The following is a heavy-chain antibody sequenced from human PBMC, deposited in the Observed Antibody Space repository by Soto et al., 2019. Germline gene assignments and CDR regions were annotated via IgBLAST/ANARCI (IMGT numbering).Heavy chain of an antibody. Sequence: GGSLRLSCAASGFTFSTYAMSWVRQAPGKGLEWVSIISGSGGSTYYADSVKGRFAISRDNSKNTLYLQMNSLRAEDTAVYYCAKDPPINPSTDYYYGMDVWGQGTTVTVSS. J-gene: IGHJ6*02. CDR1: GFTFSTYA. CDR2: ISGSGGST. V-gene: IGHV3-23*01. CDR3: AKDPPINPSTDYYYGMDV.